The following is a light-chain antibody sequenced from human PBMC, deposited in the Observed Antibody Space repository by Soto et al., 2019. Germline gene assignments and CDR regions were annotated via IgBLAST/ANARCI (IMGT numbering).Light chain of an antibody. CDR2: TAA. V-gene: IGKV1-39*01. J-gene: IGKJ2*01. CDR3: QQSYSTPYT. CDR1: QRITTY. Sequence: HMTQSPSSLSASVGDRVTITCRASQRITTYLNWYQQKPGKAPKLLISTAATLQGGVPSRFSGSGSGTDFTLTLTTLQPEDFATYCCQQSYSTPYTFGQGTKLELK.